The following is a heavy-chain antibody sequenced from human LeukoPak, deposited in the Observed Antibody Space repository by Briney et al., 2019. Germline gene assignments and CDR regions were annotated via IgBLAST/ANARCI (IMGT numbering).Heavy chain of an antibody. V-gene: IGHV4-39*01. CDR3: ARIPAITIFGVIIDNSYMDV. CDR2: IYYSGST. CDR1: GGSISSSTYY. Sequence: SETLSLTCTVSGGSISSSTYYGGWIRQPPGKGLEWIGSIYYSGSTYYNPSLKSRVTISVDTSKNKFSLKLSSVTAADTAVYYCARIPAITIFGVIIDNSYMDVWGKGTTVTVSS. D-gene: IGHD3-3*01. J-gene: IGHJ6*03.